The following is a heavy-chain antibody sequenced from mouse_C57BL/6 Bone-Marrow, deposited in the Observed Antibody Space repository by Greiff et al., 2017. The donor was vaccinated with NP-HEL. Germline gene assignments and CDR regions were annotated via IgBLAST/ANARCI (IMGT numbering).Heavy chain of an antibody. CDR3: ARSRGNYGY. CDR2: IYPRSGTT. V-gene: IGHV1-81*01. CDR1: GYTFASYG. D-gene: IGHD2-1*01. J-gene: IGHJ2*01. Sequence: VQLQQSGAELARPGASVKLSCKASGYTFASYGISWVKQRTGQGLEWIGEIYPRSGTTYYNETFKGKATLTDNNSSSPESMELRSLTPEDSAVFFCARSRGNYGYWGQGTTLTVSS.